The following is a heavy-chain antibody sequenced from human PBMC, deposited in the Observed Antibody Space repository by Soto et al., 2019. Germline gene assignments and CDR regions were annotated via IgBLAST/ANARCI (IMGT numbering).Heavy chain of an antibody. CDR2: ISGSGGST. CDR1: GFTFSSYA. Sequence: EVQLLESGGGLVQPGGSLRLSCAASGFTFSSYAMSWVRQAPGKGLEWVSAISGSGGSTYYADSVKGRFTISRDNSKNTLYLQMNSLRAEDTAVYYCAKDKRSQRHSSSSPLAEYFQHWGQGTLVTVSS. D-gene: IGHD6-13*01. V-gene: IGHV3-23*01. J-gene: IGHJ1*01. CDR3: AKDKRSQRHSSSSPLAEYFQH.